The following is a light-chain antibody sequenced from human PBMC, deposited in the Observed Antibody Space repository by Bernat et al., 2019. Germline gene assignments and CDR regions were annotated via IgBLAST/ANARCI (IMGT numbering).Light chain of an antibody. CDR2: DVS. CDR3: CSYAGSYTYV. J-gene: IGLJ1*01. V-gene: IGLV2-11*01. Sequence: HSALTQPRSVSGSPGQSVTISCTGTSSDVGGYKYASWYQQHPGKAPKLMIYDVSKRPSGIPDRFPGSKSGNTASLTISGLQAGDAAEYYCCSYAGSYTYVFATGNKVTVL. CDR1: SSDVGGYKY.